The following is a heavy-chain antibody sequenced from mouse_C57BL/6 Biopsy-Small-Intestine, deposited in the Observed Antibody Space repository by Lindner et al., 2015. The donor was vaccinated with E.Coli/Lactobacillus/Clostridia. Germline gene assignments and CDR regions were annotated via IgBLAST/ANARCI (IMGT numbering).Heavy chain of an antibody. CDR1: GYTFTNYW. CDR2: IYPGGGYT. CDR3: ARDGYYGAMDC. J-gene: IGHJ4*01. D-gene: IGHD2-3*01. V-gene: IGHV1-63*01. Sequence: VQLQESGAELVRPGASVKMSCKASGYTFTNYWIGWAKQRPGHGLEWIGDIYPGGGYTNYNEKFKGKATLTADKSSSTAYMQFSSLTSEDSAIYYCARDGYYGAMDCWGQGTSVTVSS.